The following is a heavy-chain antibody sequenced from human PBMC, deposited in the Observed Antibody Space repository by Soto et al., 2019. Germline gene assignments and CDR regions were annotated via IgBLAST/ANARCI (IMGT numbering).Heavy chain of an antibody. V-gene: IGHV1-46*01. CDR2: INPSGGST. CDR1: GYTFTSYY. CDR3: AREDLATVTGYYYGMDV. D-gene: IGHD4-4*01. J-gene: IGHJ6*02. Sequence: GASVKVSCKASGYTFTSYYMHWVRQAPGQGLEWMGIINPSGGSTSYAQKYQGRVTMTRDTSTSTVYMELSSLRSEDTAVYYCAREDLATVTGYYYGMDVWGQGTTVTVSS.